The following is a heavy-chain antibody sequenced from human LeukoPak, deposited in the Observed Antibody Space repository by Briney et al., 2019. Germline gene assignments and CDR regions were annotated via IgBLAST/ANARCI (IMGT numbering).Heavy chain of an antibody. CDR1: GVTFFSYA. CDR2: LSGSGGST. Sequence: GGSLRLSCAASGVTFFSYAMSWGRPAPGKGLEWVSALSGSGGSTYYADSVKGRFTTSRDKSKNTRYLQMKSLRAEGTGVYFCAKVMDSYGSGSLNRIYFDYWGQRTLVS. CDR3: AKVMDSYGSGSLNRIYFDY. J-gene: IGHJ4*02. D-gene: IGHD3-10*01. V-gene: IGHV3-23*01.